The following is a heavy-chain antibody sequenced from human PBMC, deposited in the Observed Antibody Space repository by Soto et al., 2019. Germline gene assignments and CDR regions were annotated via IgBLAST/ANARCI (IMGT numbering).Heavy chain of an antibody. V-gene: IGHV3-13*05. CDR3: ARVRVVPGARDFYGMDV. J-gene: IGHJ6*02. Sequence: GGSLRLSCTASGFTFSDYDMHWVRQGSGKGLEWVSTIGAARDPYYTGSVKGRFTISRENARNSMFLQMNSVTVGDTAVYYCARVRVVPGARDFYGMDVWGQGTTVTVSS. CDR1: GFTFSDYD. D-gene: IGHD2-2*01. CDR2: IGAARDP.